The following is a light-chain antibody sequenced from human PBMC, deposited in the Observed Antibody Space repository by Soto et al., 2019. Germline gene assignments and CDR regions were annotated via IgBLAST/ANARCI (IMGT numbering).Light chain of an antibody. Sequence: DIQMTQSPSSLSASVGDRVTITCRATQAISDYLAWYQQKPGKVPKLLIYSASTLQSGVPSRFSGSGSGTDLTLIISSLQPEDVATYYCQKYNSVPWTFGQGTKVEIK. CDR2: SAS. J-gene: IGKJ1*01. V-gene: IGKV1-27*01. CDR1: QAISDY. CDR3: QKYNSVPWT.